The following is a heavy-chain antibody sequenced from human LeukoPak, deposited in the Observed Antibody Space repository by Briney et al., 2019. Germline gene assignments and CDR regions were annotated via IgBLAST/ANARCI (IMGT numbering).Heavy chain of an antibody. CDR2: IYYSGST. CDR1: GGSISSYY. Sequence: SETLSLTCTVSGGSISSYYWSWIRQPPGKGLEWIGYIYYSGSTNYNPSLKSRVTISVDTSKSQFSLKLSSVTAADTAVYYCARDPGIGGWFDPWGQGTLVTVSS. J-gene: IGHJ5*02. V-gene: IGHV4-59*01. D-gene: IGHD1-26*01. CDR3: ARDPGIGGWFDP.